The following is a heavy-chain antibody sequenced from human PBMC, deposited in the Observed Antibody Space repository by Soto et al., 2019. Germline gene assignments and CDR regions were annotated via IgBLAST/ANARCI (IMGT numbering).Heavy chain of an antibody. CDR3: ARGTTKFDISTTYSTGLDH. D-gene: IGHD3-9*01. Sequence: QVHLVQSGAEVKKPGASLRVSCTASGYAFTDYYMHWVRQAPGQGLEWMGCINPHSGATDFAQNYRGRVSLAMDTSLTHAKMEVSSMRADATSSYYCARGTTKFDISTTYSTGLDHWGQRTLVTVSS. CDR1: GYAFTDYY. CDR2: INPHSGAT. V-gene: IGHV1-2*02. J-gene: IGHJ4*02.